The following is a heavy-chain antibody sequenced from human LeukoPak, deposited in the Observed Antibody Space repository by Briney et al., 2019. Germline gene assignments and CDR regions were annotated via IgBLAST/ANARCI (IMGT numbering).Heavy chain of an antibody. J-gene: IGHJ4*02. CDR3: AIQSARGSSPPDY. D-gene: IGHD6-13*01. CDR2: IYPGDSDT. Sequence: PGESLKISCKGSGYSFTSYLIGWVRQMPGKGLEWMGIIYPGDSDTRYSPSFQGQVTISADKSISTAYLQWSSLKASDTAMYYCAIQSARGSSPPDYWGQGTLVTVSS. V-gene: IGHV5-51*01. CDR1: GYSFTSYL.